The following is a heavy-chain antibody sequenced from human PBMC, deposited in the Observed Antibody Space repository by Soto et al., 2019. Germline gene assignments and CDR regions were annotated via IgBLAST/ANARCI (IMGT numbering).Heavy chain of an antibody. J-gene: IGHJ4*02. D-gene: IGHD3-9*01. CDR2: FFIGGNT. CDR1: GGSMSSSSTYY. V-gene: IGHV4-39*01. Sequence: SETLSLTCTVSGGSMSSSSTYYWGWMRQPPGKGLEWIASFFIGGNTYYNPSVKSRVTISVDTSKNQFSLKLSSVTAADTAVYYCARHGSLDYDFLTRSYSRRRFFFEFWGQGALVTVSS. CDR3: ARHGSLDYDFLTRSYSRRRFFFEF.